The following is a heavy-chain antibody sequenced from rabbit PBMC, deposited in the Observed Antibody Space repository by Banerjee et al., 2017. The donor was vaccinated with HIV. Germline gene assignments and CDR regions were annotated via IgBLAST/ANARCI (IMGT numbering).Heavy chain of an antibody. D-gene: IGHD6-1*01. J-gene: IGHJ4*01. Sequence: QSLEESGGDLVKPGASLTLTCTASGFSFSSSYYMCWVRQAPGKGPEWIACIYTGSSVRTNYASWAKGRFTISKTSSTTVTLQMTSLTAADTATYFCARGVYTYGYAGYAAATGYFNLWGPGTLVTVS. CDR1: GFSFSSSYY. V-gene: IGHV1S40*01. CDR3: ARGVYTYGYAGYAAATGYFNL. CDR2: IYTGSSVRT.